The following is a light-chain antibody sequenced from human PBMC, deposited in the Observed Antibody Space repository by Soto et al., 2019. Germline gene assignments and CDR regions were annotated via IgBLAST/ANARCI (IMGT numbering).Light chain of an antibody. V-gene: IGKV3-20*01. Sequence: EIVMTQSPGTLSLSPGERATLSCRASQSVTNNQFAWFRQKPGQAPRLLIWGVSNRATGIPDRFSGSGSGTEFTLTISSLQSEDFAVYYCQQYGGSPYTFGLGTKVDIK. CDR2: GVS. J-gene: IGKJ2*01. CDR3: QQYGGSPYT. CDR1: QSVTNNQ.